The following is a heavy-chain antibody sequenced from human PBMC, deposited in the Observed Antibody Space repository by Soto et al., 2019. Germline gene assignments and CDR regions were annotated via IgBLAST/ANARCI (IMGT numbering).Heavy chain of an antibody. CDR1: GGSISNYY. J-gene: IGHJ5*02. V-gene: IGHV4-59*01. Sequence: QLQLQESGPGLVKPSETLSLTCTVSGGSISNYYWSWIRQPPGKGLEWIGYSYYNGSTHYNPSLRSRVTISVDMTKNHLSLTQTSVTAADTAVYYCARAFYPWGQGTLVSVSS. CDR3: ARAFYP. CDR2: SYYNGST.